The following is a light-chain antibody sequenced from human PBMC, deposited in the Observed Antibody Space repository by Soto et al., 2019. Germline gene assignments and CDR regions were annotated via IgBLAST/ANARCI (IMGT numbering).Light chain of an antibody. Sequence: QSVLTQPPSASGTPGQRVTISCSGSSSNIGSNYVYWYQQLPGTAPKLLIYRNNQRPSGVPDRFSGSKSGTSASLAISGLRSEDEADYYCAAGDDSLSSVVFGGGTKVTVL. CDR2: RNN. V-gene: IGLV1-47*01. CDR3: AAGDDSLSSVV. CDR1: SSNIGSNY. J-gene: IGLJ2*01.